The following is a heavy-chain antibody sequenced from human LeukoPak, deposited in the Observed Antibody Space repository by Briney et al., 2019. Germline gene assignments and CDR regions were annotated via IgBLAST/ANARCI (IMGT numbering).Heavy chain of an antibody. Sequence: SETLSLTCAVYGGSFSGYYWSWIRQPPGKGLEWIGEINHSGSTNYNPSLKSRVTISVDTSKNQFSLKLSSVTAADTAVYYCARGSTHYDYVWGSYRSSGSTPDYWGQGTLVTVSS. CDR1: GGSFSGYY. D-gene: IGHD3-16*02. CDR2: INHSGST. CDR3: ARGSTHYDYVWGSYRSSGSTPDY. V-gene: IGHV4-34*01. J-gene: IGHJ4*02.